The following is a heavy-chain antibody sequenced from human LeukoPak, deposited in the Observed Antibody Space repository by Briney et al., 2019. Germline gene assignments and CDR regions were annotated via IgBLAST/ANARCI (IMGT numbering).Heavy chain of an antibody. D-gene: IGHD3-22*01. CDR1: GGSISSYY. V-gene: IGHV4-59*08. J-gene: IGHJ4*02. Sequence: SETLSLTCTVSGGSISSYYWSWIRQPPGKGLEWIGYIYYSGSTNYNPSLKSRVTISVDTSKNQFSLKLSSVTAADTAVYYCARGDYYDSSGYQSPSFDYWGQGTLVTVSS. CDR3: ARGDYYDSSGYQSPSFDY. CDR2: IYYSGST.